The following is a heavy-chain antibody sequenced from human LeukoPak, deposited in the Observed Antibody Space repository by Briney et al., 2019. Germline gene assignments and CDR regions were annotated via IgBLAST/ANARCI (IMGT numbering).Heavy chain of an antibody. V-gene: IGHV1-69*06. J-gene: IGHJ4*02. CDR1: GGTFSSYA. Sequence: SVKVSCTASGGTFSSYAISWVRQAPGQGLEWMGRIIPIFGTANYAQKFQGRVTITADKSTSTAYMELSSLRSEDTAVYYCARDNWNYGRGFDYWGQGTLVTVSS. D-gene: IGHD1-7*01. CDR3: ARDNWNYGRGFDY. CDR2: IIPIFGTA.